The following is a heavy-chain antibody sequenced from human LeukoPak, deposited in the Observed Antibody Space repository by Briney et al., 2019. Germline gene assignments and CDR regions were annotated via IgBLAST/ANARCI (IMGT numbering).Heavy chain of an antibody. CDR3: ARERWELPKDFDY. Sequence: SETLSLTCTVSGDSLSSSYWSWVRQPAGKGLEWIRRIYTSGSTNYNPSLKSRVTMSVDTSKNQFSLKLTSVTAADTAVYYCARERWELPKDFDYWGQGTLVTVSS. CDR2: IYTSGST. CDR1: GDSLSSSY. J-gene: IGHJ4*02. D-gene: IGHD1-26*01. V-gene: IGHV4-4*07.